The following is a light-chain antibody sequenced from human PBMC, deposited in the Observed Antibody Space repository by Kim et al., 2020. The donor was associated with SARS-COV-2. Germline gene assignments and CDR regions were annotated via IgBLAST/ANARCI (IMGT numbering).Light chain of an antibody. Sequence: SVTIACSGGRSTVGRTYFYWYHQLPGAAPRLLIYANSQRPSGVPDRFSGSKSGTSASLAISGLRYEDEADYYCAAWDDTLSARVFGGGTQLTVL. CDR3: AAWDDTLSARV. V-gene: IGLV1-47*02. CDR2: ANS. J-gene: IGLJ3*02. CDR1: RSTVGRTY.